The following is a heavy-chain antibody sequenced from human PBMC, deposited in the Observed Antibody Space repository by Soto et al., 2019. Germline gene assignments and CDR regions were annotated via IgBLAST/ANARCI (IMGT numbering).Heavy chain of an antibody. CDR3: AKDGVTRYYYYYYMDA. J-gene: IGHJ6*03. CDR1: GFTFDDYA. V-gene: IGHV3-9*01. Sequence: EVQLVESGGGLVQPGRSLRLSCAASGFTFDDYAMHWVRHAPGKGLEWVSGISWNSGSIGYADSVKGRFTISRDNAKNSLYLKMNSLRAEDTALYYCAKDGVTRYYYYYYMDAWGKGTTVTVSS. CDR2: ISWNSGSI. D-gene: IGHD2-21*02.